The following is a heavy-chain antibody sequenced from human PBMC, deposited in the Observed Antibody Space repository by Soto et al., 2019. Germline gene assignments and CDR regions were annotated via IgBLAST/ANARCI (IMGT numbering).Heavy chain of an antibody. J-gene: IGHJ6*02. Sequence: GGSLILSCAASGFIFISYWMSWVRQAPGKGLEWVANIKQDGSEKYYVDSVKGRFTISRDNAKNSLYLQMNSLRAEDTAVYYCARDSLLRYFDWLLVRAAGMDVWGQGTTVTVSS. D-gene: IGHD3-9*01. CDR2: IKQDGSEK. CDR3: ARDSLLRYFDWLLVRAAGMDV. CDR1: GFIFISYW. V-gene: IGHV3-7*04.